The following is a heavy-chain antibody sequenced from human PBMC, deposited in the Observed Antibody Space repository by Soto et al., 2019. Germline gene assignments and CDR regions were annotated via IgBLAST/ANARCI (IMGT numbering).Heavy chain of an antibody. CDR1: GFTFSSYG. CDR3: ANAEFSDSSGCARFDY. Sequence: QVQLVESGGGVVQPGRSLRLSCAASGFTFSSYGMHWVRQAPGKGLEWVAVISYDGSNKYYADSVKGRFTISRDNSKNTLHLQMTSLRAEDTAVYYCANAEFSDSSGCARFDYWGQGTLVTVSS. J-gene: IGHJ4*02. CDR2: ISYDGSNK. D-gene: IGHD6-19*01. V-gene: IGHV3-30*18.